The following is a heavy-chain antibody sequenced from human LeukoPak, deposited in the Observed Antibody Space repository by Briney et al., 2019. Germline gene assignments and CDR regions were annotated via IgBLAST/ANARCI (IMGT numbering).Heavy chain of an antibody. CDR3: TKGYCISTNCYTGD. CDR2: ISGSGGRT. V-gene: IGHV3-23*01. Sequence: QTGGSLRLSCAASGVIFSSYAMSWVRQAPGKGLEWVSVISGSGGRTYYADSVKGRFNISRDNSKNTLYLQMNSLRAEDTAVYFCTKGYCISTNCYTGDWGQGTLVTVSS. J-gene: IGHJ4*02. CDR1: GVIFSSYA. D-gene: IGHD2-2*02.